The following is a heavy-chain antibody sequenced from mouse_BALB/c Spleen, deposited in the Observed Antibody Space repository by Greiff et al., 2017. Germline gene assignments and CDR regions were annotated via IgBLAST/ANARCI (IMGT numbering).Heavy chain of an antibody. CDR1: GDSITSGY. J-gene: IGHJ2*01. V-gene: IGHV3-8*02. Sequence: EVQLVESGPSLVKPSQTLSLTCSVTGDSITSGYWNWIRKFPGNKLEYMGYISYSGSTYYNPSLKSRISITRDTSKNQYYLQLNSVTTEDTATYYCARRRENYYGSSYGYFDYWGQGTTLTVSS. CDR3: ARRRENYYGSSYGYFDY. D-gene: IGHD1-1*01. CDR2: ISYSGST.